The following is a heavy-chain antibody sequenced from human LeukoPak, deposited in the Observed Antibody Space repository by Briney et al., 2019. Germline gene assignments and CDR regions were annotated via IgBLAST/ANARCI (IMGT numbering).Heavy chain of an antibody. CDR2: IYYSGST. J-gene: IGHJ5*02. D-gene: IGHD1-26*01. V-gene: IGHV4-39*07. CDR3: ARDAGVGRNWFDP. Sequence: SETLSLTCTVPGGSISSSSYYWGWIRQPPGKGLEWIGSIYYSGSTYYNPSLKSRVTISVDTSKNQFSLKLSSVTAADTAVYYCARDAGVGRNWFDPWGQGTLVTVSS. CDR1: GGSISSSSYY.